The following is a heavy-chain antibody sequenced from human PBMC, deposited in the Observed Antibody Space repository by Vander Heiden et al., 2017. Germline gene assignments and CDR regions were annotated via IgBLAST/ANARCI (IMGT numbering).Heavy chain of an antibody. CDR1: GGSVSGYY. V-gene: IGHV4-34*01. Sequence: QVQLQQWGAGLLKPSETLSLTCAVHGGSVSGYYWSWIRQSPAKGQGWSGELHHSASTNYNPSLKSLVTISVDTSKNQFSLKLSSVTAADTAVYYCARGKSPDDYTAGAFDIWGQGTMVTVSS. CDR2: LHHSAST. D-gene: IGHD4-4*01. CDR3: ARGKSPDDYTAGAFDI. J-gene: IGHJ3*02.